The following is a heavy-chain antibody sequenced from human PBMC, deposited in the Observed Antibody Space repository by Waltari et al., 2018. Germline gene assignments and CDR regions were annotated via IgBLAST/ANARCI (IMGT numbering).Heavy chain of an antibody. CDR1: GYSISXGYY. CDR2: IYHSGSX. J-gene: IGHJ4*02. V-gene: IGHV4-38-2*02. Sequence: QVQLXESGPGLVKPSETLSLTXAVSGYSISXGYYWGWIRQPPGKGLEWIGSIYHSGSXYYNPSLKXRVTXSVXTSXXXFXLKLTSMTXXDTAXYYCARDLQVXLAYFDYXGQGTLVTVXS. D-gene: IGHD2-15*01. CDR3: ARDLQVXLAYFDY.